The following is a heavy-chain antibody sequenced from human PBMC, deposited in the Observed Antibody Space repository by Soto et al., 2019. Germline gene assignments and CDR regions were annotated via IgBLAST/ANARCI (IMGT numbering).Heavy chain of an antibody. J-gene: IGHJ6*02. CDR3: ARDPSYYGMDV. Sequence: ASVKVSCKASGYTFTGYYMHWVRQAPGQGLEWMGIINPSGGTSYAQKFKGRVTMTKDTSTSTVYMELSSLSSEDTAVYYCARDPSYYGMDVWGQGTTVTVSS. CDR1: GYTFTGYY. V-gene: IGHV1-46*01. CDR2: INPSGGT.